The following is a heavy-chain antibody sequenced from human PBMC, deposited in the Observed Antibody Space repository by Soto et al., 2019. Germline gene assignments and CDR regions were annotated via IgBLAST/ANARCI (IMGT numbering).Heavy chain of an antibody. CDR2: ISGSGGST. CDR3: AKDEVGAFYYYYSGRDV. V-gene: IGHV3-23*01. CDR1: GFTFSSYA. Sequence: EVQLLESGGGLVQPGGSLRLSCAASGFTFSSYAMSWVRQAPWKGLEWVSAISGSGGSTYYADSVKGRLIISRDNSKHTLYLQMNSRRGEDTAVYYCAKDEVGAFYYYYSGRDVWGQGTTGTVSS. J-gene: IGHJ6*02. D-gene: IGHD1-26*01.